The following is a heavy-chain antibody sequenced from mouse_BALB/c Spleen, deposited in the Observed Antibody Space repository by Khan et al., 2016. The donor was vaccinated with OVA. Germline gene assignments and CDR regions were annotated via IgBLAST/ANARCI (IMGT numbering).Heavy chain of an antibody. CDR3: TRRGAARATRDYFDY. Sequence: QVQLQQSGAELVRPGTSVKMSCKAAGYTFTNYWIGWVKQRPGHGLEWIGDTYPGGGYTNYNEKFKGKATLTADTSSSTAYMQLSGLTSEESAIEYCTRRGAARATRDYFDYGGQGTTLTVSS. V-gene: IGHV1-63*02. CDR1: GYTFTNYW. J-gene: IGHJ2*01. CDR2: TYPGGGYT. D-gene: IGHD3-1*01.